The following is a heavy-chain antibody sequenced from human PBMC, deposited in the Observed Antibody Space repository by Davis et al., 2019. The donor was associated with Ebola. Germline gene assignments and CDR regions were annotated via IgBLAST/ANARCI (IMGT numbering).Heavy chain of an antibody. CDR3: AREGRRRCSGGSCYSDY. V-gene: IGHV3-48*04. D-gene: IGHD2-15*01. J-gene: IGHJ4*02. Sequence: GESLKISCAASGFTFSSYAMSWVRQAPGKGLEWVSYISSSGSTIYYADSVKGRFTISRDNAKNSLYLQMNSLRAEDTAVYYCAREGRRRCSGGSCYSDYWGQGTLVTVSS. CDR2: ISSSGSTI. CDR1: GFTFSSYA.